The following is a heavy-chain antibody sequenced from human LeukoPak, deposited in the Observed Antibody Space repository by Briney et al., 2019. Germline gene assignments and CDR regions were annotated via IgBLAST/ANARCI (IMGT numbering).Heavy chain of an antibody. CDR1: GYTFTTYD. V-gene: IGHV1-8*01. Sequence: GASVKVSCKASGYTFTTYDINWVRQATGQGLEWMGWMNPNSGNTGYAQKFQGRVTMTRNTSMSTAFMELSGLRPEDTAVYFCARRNTAMVAGLDYWGQGSLVTVSS. D-gene: IGHD5-18*01. CDR2: MNPNSGNT. CDR3: ARRNTAMVAGLDY. J-gene: IGHJ4*02.